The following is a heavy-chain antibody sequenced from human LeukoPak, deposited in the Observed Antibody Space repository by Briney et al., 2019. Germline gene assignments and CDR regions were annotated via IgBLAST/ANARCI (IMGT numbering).Heavy chain of an antibody. V-gene: IGHV4-59*01. D-gene: IGHD1-26*01. Sequence: SETLSLTCTVSGVSISSYYWSWIRQPPGKGLEWIGYIYYSGSSNYNPSLNSRVNISVDTSKNQFSLRLNSVTAADSGVYYCARDSIVAAGYHMDVWGRGTTVTVSS. CDR1: GVSISSYY. CDR2: IYYSGSS. J-gene: IGHJ6*02. CDR3: ARDSIVAAGYHMDV.